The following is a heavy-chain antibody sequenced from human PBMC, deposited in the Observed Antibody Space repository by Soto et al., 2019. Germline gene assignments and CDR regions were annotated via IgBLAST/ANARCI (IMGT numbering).Heavy chain of an antibody. CDR1: GFSFSSYA. V-gene: IGHV3-30-3*01. CDR3: ARDMYSRDYFVKWFEP. J-gene: IGHJ5*02. Sequence: QVRLVESGGGVVQPGRSLRLSCTASGFSFSSYAMYWFRQPPGKGLEWVAVISHDGINKHYADSVKGRVTVSRDNSNHSVELQLNRLRGEDKAMYYWARDMYSRDYFVKWFEPWGQGTLVTVSS. D-gene: IGHD6-25*01. CDR2: ISHDGINK.